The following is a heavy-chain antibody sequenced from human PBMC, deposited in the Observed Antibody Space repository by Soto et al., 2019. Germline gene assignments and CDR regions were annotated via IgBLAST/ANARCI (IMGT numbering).Heavy chain of an antibody. J-gene: IGHJ3*02. CDR2: ISGSGGST. V-gene: IGHV3-23*01. D-gene: IGHD3-9*01. CDR1: GCTFSSYA. CDR3: AKGGGDFDWLSSDAFDI. Sequence: AGSLSLSWAASGCTFSSYAMSWVRQAPGKGLEWVSAISGSGGSTYHADSVKGRFTISRDNSKNTLYLQMNSLRAEDTAVYYCAKGGGDFDWLSSDAFDIWGQGTMVTVSS.